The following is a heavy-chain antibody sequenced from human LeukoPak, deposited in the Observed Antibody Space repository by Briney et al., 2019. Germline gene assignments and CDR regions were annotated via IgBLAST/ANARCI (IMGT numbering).Heavy chain of an antibody. V-gene: IGHV1-8*01. Sequence: GSVKVSCKASGYTFTSYDINWVRQATGQGLEWMGWMNPNSGNTGYAQKFQGRVTMTRNTSISTAYMELSSLRSEDTAVYYCARTPSSSWYADYYYYMDVWGKGTTVTVSS. D-gene: IGHD6-13*01. J-gene: IGHJ6*03. CDR1: GYTFTSYD. CDR2: MNPNSGNT. CDR3: ARTPSSSWYADYYYYMDV.